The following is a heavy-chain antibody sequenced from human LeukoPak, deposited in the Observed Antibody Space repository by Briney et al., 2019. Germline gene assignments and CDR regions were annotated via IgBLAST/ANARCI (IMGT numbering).Heavy chain of an antibody. CDR1: GFSVNSNY. V-gene: IGHV3-53*04. Sequence: PGRSLRLSCAASGFSVNSNYMSWVRQAPGKGLGWVLVIYSGGSTYYADSVKGRFTISRHISKNTLYLQMNSLRAEDTAVYYCARAGPYDAFDIWGQGTMVTVSS. CDR3: ARAGPYDAFDI. D-gene: IGHD1-14*01. J-gene: IGHJ3*02. CDR2: IYSGGST.